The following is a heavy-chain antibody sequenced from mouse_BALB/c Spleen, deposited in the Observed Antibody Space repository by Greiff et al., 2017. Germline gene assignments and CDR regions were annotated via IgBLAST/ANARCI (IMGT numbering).Heavy chain of an antibody. V-gene: IGHV5-9-4*01. J-gene: IGHJ1*01. CDR1: GFTFSSYA. Sequence: EVQVVESGGGLVKPGGSLKLSCAASGFTFSSYAMSWVRQSPEKRLEWVAEISSGGSYTYNPDTVTGRFTISRDSAKNTLYLEMSSLRSEDTAMYYCERVDSRYGPYYFDVWGAGTTVTVSS. D-gene: IGHD2-14*01. CDR2: ISSGGSYT. CDR3: ERVDSRYGPYYFDV.